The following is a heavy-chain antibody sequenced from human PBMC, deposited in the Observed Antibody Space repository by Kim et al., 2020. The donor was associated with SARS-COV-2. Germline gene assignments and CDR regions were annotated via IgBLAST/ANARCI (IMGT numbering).Heavy chain of an antibody. CDR3: ARVVLAGPPFSSSWYVGNYYYYYGMDV. Sequence: GESLKISCKGSGYSFTSYWISWVRQMPGKGLEWMGRIDPSDSYTNYSPSFQGHVTISADKSISTAYLQWSSLKASDTAMYYWARVVLAGPPFSSSWYVGNYYYYYGMDVWGQGTTVTVSS. D-gene: IGHD6-13*01. CDR1: GYSFTSYW. CDR2: IDPSDSYT. V-gene: IGHV5-10-1*01. J-gene: IGHJ6*02.